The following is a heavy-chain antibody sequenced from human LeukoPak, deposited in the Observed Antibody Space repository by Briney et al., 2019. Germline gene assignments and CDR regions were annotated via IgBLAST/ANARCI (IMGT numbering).Heavy chain of an antibody. CDR2: ISSSGSTI. V-gene: IGHV3-48*03. CDR1: GFTFSSYE. J-gene: IGHJ4*02. Sequence: GGSLRLSCAASGFTFSSYEMNWVRQAPGKGLEWVSYISSSGSTIYYADSVKGRFTISRDNAKNSLYLQMNSLRAEDTAVYCCARDSSSGWDDYWGQGTLVTVSS. D-gene: IGHD6-19*01. CDR3: ARDSSSGWDDY.